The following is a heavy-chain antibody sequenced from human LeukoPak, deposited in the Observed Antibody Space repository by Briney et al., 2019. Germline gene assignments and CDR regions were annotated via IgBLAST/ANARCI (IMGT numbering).Heavy chain of an antibody. CDR2: TSSSDAGT. J-gene: IGHJ4*02. D-gene: IGHD2-21*01. CDR1: GFTLSTYA. V-gene: IGHV3-23*01. Sequence: GGSLRLSCAASGFTLSTYAMSWVRQTPGKGLEWVAATSSSDAGTYHADSVRGRFTISRDNSKNTLYLQMDSLRAEDAAVYFCAKAPVTSCRGAYCYPFDSWGQGTLVTVSS. CDR3: AKAPVTSCRGAYCYPFDS.